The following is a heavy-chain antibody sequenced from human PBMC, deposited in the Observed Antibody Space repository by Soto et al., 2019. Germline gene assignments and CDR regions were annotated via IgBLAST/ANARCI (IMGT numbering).Heavy chain of an antibody. Sequence: GGSLRLSCSASGFTFSSYAMSWVRQAPGKGLEWVSAISGSGGSTYYADSVKGRFTISRDNSKNTLYLQMNSLRAEDTAVYYCAKDLGYCSSTSCYTALDYWGQGTLVTVSS. D-gene: IGHD2-2*02. CDR1: GFTFSSYA. J-gene: IGHJ4*02. V-gene: IGHV3-23*01. CDR3: AKDLGYCSSTSCYTALDY. CDR2: ISGSGGST.